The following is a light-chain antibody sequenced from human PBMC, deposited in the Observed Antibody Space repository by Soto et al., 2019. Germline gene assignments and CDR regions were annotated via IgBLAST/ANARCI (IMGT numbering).Light chain of an antibody. CDR3: SSYTSSSTLV. CDR1: SSDVGGYNY. CDR2: EVS. V-gene: IGLV2-14*01. J-gene: IGLJ2*01. Sequence: QSALTHPASVSGSPVQSITISCTGTSSDVGGYNYVSWYQQHPGKAPKLMIYEVSNRPSGVSNRFSGSKSGNTASLTISGLQAEDEADYYCSSYTSSSTLVFGGGTKLTVL.